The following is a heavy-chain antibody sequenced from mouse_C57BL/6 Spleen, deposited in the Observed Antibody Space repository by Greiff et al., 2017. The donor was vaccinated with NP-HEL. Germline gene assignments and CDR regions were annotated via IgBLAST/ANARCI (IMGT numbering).Heavy chain of an antibody. D-gene: IGHD1-1*01. J-gene: IGHJ2*01. CDR1: GFTFSSYA. CDR2: ISDGGSYT. V-gene: IGHV5-4*03. Sequence: EVKLVESGGGLVKPGGSLKLSCAASGFTFSSYAMSWVRQTPEKRLEWVATISDGGSYTYYPDNVKGRFTISRDNAKNNLYLQMSHLKSEDTAMYYCARVLLRSYFDYWGQGTTLTVSS. CDR3: ARVLLRSYFDY.